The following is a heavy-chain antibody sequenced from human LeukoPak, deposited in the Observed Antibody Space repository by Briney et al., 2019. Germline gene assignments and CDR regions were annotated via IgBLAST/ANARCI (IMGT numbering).Heavy chain of an antibody. CDR3: ARSKGIRVIDY. CDR2: INPSGGST. Sequence: ASVKVSCKASGYTFTSYYMHWVRQAPGQGLEWMGIINPSGGSTSYAQKFQGRVTMTRDTSTSTAYMELRSLRSDDTAVYYCARSKGIRVIDYWGQGTLVTVSS. CDR1: GYTFTSYY. D-gene: IGHD3-16*02. J-gene: IGHJ4*02. V-gene: IGHV1-46*01.